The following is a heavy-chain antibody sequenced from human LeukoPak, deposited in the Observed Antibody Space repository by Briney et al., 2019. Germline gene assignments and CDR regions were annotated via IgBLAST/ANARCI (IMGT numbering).Heavy chain of an antibody. CDR3: AKDRPNFHENSGHYYRRDGDS. CDR1: GFTFYMYA. D-gene: IGHD3-22*01. V-gene: IGHV3-23*01. CDR2: MCGTAGCT. J-gene: IGHJ5*01. Sequence: GGSLRLSCQASGFTFYMYAMSWVRQAPGKRLEWVASMCGTAGCTFYPDSVKGRFTISRDNSKNVLYLRMNSLTAEDTAIYYCAKDRPNFHENSGHYYRRDGDSWGQGTLVTVSS.